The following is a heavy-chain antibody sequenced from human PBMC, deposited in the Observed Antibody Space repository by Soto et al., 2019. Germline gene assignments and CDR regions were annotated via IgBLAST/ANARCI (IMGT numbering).Heavy chain of an antibody. CDR1: GGSINSYY. V-gene: IGHV4-59*01. CDR2: INYSGST. D-gene: IGHD6-13*01. J-gene: IGHJ4*02. Sequence: QVQLQESGPGLVKPSETLSLTCTVSGGSINSYYWSWIRQPPGKGLEWIGYINYSGSTNYNPSLKSRATISLDPSKNQFSLKLSSVTAADTAVYYCARHVAAAVTEFDYWGQVTLVTVSS. CDR3: ARHVAAAVTEFDY.